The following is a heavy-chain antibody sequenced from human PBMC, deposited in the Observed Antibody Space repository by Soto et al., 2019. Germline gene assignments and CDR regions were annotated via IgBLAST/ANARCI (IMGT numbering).Heavy chain of an antibody. Sequence: PSETLSLTXTVSGGSITSSYWSWIRRPPGKGLEWIAYIYDTGISGYTPSTSYNPSLKSRVTMSVDTSKSQFSLKLTSVTAADTAVCYCARGEDAFFYYGLDVWGQGITVTVSS. CDR2: IYDTGISGYTPST. J-gene: IGHJ6*02. CDR3: ARGEDAFFYYGLDV. V-gene: IGHV4-59*01. CDR1: GGSITSSY.